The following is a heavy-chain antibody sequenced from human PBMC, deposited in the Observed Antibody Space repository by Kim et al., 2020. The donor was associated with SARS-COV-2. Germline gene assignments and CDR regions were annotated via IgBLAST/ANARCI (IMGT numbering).Heavy chain of an antibody. CDR2: IHNREGT. V-gene: IGHV4-59*02. CDR1: GAPVTTFY. D-gene: IGHD3-10*01. CDR3: ARAGDGENRVYPWAGLDY. J-gene: IGHJ4*02. Sequence: SETLSLTCTVSGAPVTTFYWSWIRQPPGKGLEWIGYIHNREGTNYNPSLKSRVTMSLDTSRNQFSLRLNSVTAADTAVYHCARAGDGENRVYPWAGLDYWGQGALVSVSS.